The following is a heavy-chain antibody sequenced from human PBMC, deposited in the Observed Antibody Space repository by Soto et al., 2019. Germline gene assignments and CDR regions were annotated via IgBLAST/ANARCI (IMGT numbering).Heavy chain of an antibody. CDR2: ISAYNGNT. CDR3: ARDSYGMDV. CDR1: GYSFTSYG. V-gene: IGHV1-18*01. J-gene: IGHJ6*02. Sequence: ASVKGCCKASGYSFTSYGIGWVRQAPGQGLEWMGWISAYNGNTNYAQKLQGRVTMTTDTSTSTAYMELRSLRSDDTAVYYCARDSYGMDVWGQGTTVTVSS.